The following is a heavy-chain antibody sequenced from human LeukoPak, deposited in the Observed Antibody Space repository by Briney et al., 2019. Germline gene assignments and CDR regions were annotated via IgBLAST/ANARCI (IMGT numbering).Heavy chain of an antibody. CDR1: GDTFSNYA. J-gene: IGHJ6*03. V-gene: IGHV1-2*02. D-gene: IGHD1-7*01. CDR2: INPNSGGT. Sequence: ASVKVSCKASGDTFSNYAISRVRQAPGQGLEWMGWINPNSGGTNYAQKFQGRVTMTRDTSISTAYMELSRLRSDDTAVYYCARGNYLNYYYYYMDVWGKGTTVTVSS. CDR3: ARGNYLNYYYYYMDV.